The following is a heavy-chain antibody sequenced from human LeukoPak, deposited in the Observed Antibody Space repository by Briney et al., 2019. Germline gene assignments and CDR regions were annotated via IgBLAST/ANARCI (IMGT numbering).Heavy chain of an antibody. CDR1: GFTFSSYG. CDR2: ISYDGSNK. V-gene: IGHV3-30*18. D-gene: IGHD2-15*01. Sequence: GGSLRLSCAASGFTFSSYGMHWVRQAPGKGLEWVAVISYDGSNKYYADSVKGRFTISRDNSKNTLYLQMNSLRAEDTAVYYCAKGLSRVVVVAATTDNYYGMDVWGQGTTVTVSS. CDR3: AKGLSRVVVVAATTDNYYGMDV. J-gene: IGHJ6*02.